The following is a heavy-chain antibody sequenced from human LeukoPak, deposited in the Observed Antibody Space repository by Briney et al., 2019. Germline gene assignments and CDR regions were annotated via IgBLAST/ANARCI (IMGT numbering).Heavy chain of an antibody. V-gene: IGHV4-61*01. Sequence: PSETLSLTCTVSGGSISSGSYYWSWIRQPPGKGLEWIGYIYYSGSTNYNPSLKSRVTISVDTSKNQFSLKLSSVTAADTAVYYCARGGIAAAGTSGYYYYYLDVWGKGTTVTISS. CDR3: ARGGIAAAGTSGYYYYYLDV. J-gene: IGHJ6*03. D-gene: IGHD6-13*01. CDR1: GGSISSGSYY. CDR2: IYYSGST.